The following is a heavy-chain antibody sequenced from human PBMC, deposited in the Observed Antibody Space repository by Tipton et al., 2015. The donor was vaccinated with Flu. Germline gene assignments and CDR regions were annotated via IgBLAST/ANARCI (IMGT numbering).Heavy chain of an antibody. CDR3: ARCSEEVVITTDAFDN. J-gene: IGHJ3*02. V-gene: IGHV1-69*15. CDR2: IVPIFGTA. CDR1: GGTFSSYA. D-gene: IGHD3-22*01. Sequence: QSGPEVKKPGSSVKVSCKASGGTFSSYAISWVRQAPGQGLEWMGRIVPIFGTANYAQKFQGRVTITADESTSTAYMELSSLRSEDTAVYYCARCSEEVVITTDAFDNWGQGTMVTVSS.